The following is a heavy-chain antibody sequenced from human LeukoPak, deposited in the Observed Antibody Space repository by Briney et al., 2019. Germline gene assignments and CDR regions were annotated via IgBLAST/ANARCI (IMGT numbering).Heavy chain of an antibody. CDR1: GGSFSGYY. V-gene: IGHV4-59*01. J-gene: IGHJ3*02. D-gene: IGHD3-16*02. Sequence: SETLSLTCAVYGGSFSGYYWSWIRQPPGKGLEWIGYIYYSGGTNYNPSLKSRVTISVDTSKNQFSLKLSSVTAADTAVYYCARALPYDYVWGSYRLQDAFDIWGQGTMVTVSS. CDR3: ARALPYDYVWGSYRLQDAFDI. CDR2: IYYSGGT.